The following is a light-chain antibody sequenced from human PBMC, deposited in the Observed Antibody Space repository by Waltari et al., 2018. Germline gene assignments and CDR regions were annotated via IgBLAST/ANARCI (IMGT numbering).Light chain of an antibody. V-gene: IGKV3-15*01. CDR1: HSVSFN. CDR2: AAS. J-gene: IGKJ2*01. CDR3: QQYNNWPRT. Sequence: EIVMTQSPAILSVSPGERATLPCRASHSVSFNLAWYQQKPGQTPRLLFYAASTRATGVPARFSGSGSGTEYTLTISSLQSEDFAVYFCQQYNNWPRTFGQGTKLEIK.